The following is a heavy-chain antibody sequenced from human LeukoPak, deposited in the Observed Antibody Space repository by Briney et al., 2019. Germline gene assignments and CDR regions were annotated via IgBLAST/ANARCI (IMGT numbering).Heavy chain of an antibody. V-gene: IGHV4-4*02. CDR1: GGSISSSNW. CDR2: IYHSGST. D-gene: IGHD3-10*01. CDR3: ARSYYGSGSSRLSYYYYGMDV. J-gene: IGHJ6*02. Sequence: SGTLSLTCAVSGGSISSSNWWSWVRQPPGKGLEWIGEIYHSGSTNYNPSLKSRVTISVDKSKNQFSLKLSSVTAADTAVYYCARSYYGSGSSRLSYYYYGMDVWGQGTTVTVSS.